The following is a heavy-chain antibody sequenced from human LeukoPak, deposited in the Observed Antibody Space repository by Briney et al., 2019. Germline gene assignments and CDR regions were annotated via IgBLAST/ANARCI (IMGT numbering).Heavy chain of an antibody. V-gene: IGHV3-53*01. J-gene: IGHJ4*02. CDR1: GITVSDNY. D-gene: IGHD2-21*01. CDR3: AKDPLWWSMEPHY. Sequence: PGGSLRLSCAASGITVSDNYMSWVRQTPGKGLEWVSTLYPAGDTYFADSVRGRFTISRDISKNTLYLQMNSLRAEDTAVYYCAKDPLWWSMEPHYWGQGTLVTVSS. CDR2: LYPAGDT.